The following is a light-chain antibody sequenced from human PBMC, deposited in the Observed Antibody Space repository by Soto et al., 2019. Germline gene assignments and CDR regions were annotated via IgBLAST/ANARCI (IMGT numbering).Light chain of an antibody. Sequence: AIQLTQSPSSLSASVGDRVTITCRASQDIRGALAWYQQKPGKPPKLLIFDVSSLQSGVPSRFSGSGSGTDFTLTISSLQPEDFAIYYCQQFNTYPITFGQGTRLEIK. CDR2: DVS. CDR3: QQFNTYPIT. V-gene: IGKV1-13*02. J-gene: IGKJ5*01. CDR1: QDIRGA.